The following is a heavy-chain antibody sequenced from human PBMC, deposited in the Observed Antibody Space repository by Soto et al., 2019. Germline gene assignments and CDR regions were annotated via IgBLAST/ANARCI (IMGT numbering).Heavy chain of an antibody. V-gene: IGHV4-34*01. D-gene: IGHD3-3*01. CDR1: GGSFSGYY. J-gene: IGHJ3*02. CDR3: ARDVAYYDFWSGYYRVAAFDI. Sequence: QVQLQQWGAGLLKPSETLSLTCAVYGGSFSGYYWSWIRQPPGKGLEWIGEINHSGSTNYNPSLKSRVTISVDTSKNQFPLKLSSVTAADTAVYYCARDVAYYDFWSGYYRVAAFDIWGQGTMVTVSS. CDR2: INHSGST.